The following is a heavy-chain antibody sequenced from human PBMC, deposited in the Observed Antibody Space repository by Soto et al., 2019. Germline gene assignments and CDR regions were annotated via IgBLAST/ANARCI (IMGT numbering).Heavy chain of an antibody. CDR3: ARSSGGNFGIIIEGSNWFDP. V-gene: IGHV1-46*01. CDR2: INPHGGST. D-gene: IGHD3-3*01. J-gene: IGHJ5*02. Sequence: SVKVSWKAPGDDFTSYYLNWVRQAPGQGLEWMGVINPHGGSTKYEQKFQGRVPMTRDTSRSTVYMELRSLRSDDTAIYDCARSSGGNFGIIIEGSNWFDPWGQGTLVTVSS. CDR1: GDDFTSYY.